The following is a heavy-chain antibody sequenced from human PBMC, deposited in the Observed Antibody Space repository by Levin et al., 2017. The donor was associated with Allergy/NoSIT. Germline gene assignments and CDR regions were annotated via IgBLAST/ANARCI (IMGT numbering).Heavy chain of an antibody. CDR2: IKSKTDGGTT. Sequence: GESLKISCAASGFTFSNAWMSWVRQAPGKGLEWVGRIKSKTDGGTTDYAAPVKGRFTISRDDSKNTLYLQMNSLKTEDTAVYYCTTDPTYSSSWYGKDYWGQGTLVTVSS. J-gene: IGHJ4*02. CDR3: TTDPTYSSSWYGKDY. CDR1: GFTFSNAW. V-gene: IGHV3-15*01. D-gene: IGHD6-13*01.